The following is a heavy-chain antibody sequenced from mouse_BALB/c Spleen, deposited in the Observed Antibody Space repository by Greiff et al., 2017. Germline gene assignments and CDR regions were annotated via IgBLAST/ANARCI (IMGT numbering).Heavy chain of an antibody. J-gene: IGHJ4*01. Sequence: VQLQQSGAELARPGASVKLSCKASGYTFTSYWMHWVKQRPGQGLEWIGAIYPGNSDTSYNQKFKGKAKLTAVTSTSTAYMELSSLTNEDSAVYYCTRGGWLLREENYAMDYWGQGTSVTVSS. CDR1: GYTFTSYW. D-gene: IGHD2-3*01. CDR2: IYPGNSDT. CDR3: TRGGWLLREENYAMDY. V-gene: IGHV1-5*01.